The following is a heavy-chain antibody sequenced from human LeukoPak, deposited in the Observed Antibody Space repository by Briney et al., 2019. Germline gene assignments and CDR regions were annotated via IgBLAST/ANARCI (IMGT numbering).Heavy chain of an antibody. Sequence: ASVKVSCKASGYTFTSYGISWVRRAPGQGLEWMGWISAYNGNTNYAQKLQGRVTMTTDTSTSTAYMELRSLRSDDTAVYYCARMEYSSSWYGERGVWFDPWGQGTLVTVSS. CDR1: GYTFTSYG. CDR3: ARMEYSSSWYGERGVWFDP. V-gene: IGHV1-18*01. J-gene: IGHJ5*02. D-gene: IGHD6-13*01. CDR2: ISAYNGNT.